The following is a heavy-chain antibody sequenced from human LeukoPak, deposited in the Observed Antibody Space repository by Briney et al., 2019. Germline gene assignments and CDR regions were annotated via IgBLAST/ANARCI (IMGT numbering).Heavy chain of an antibody. Sequence: GASVKVSCKASGYTFTGYYMHWVRQAPGQGLEWMGWINPNSGGTNYAQKFQGRVTMTRDTSISTAYMELSRLRSDDTAVYYCARDRVDYSSSSNYYYYMDVWGKGTTVTISS. J-gene: IGHJ6*03. CDR2: INPNSGGT. V-gene: IGHV1-2*02. D-gene: IGHD6-6*01. CDR3: ARDRVDYSSSSNYYYYMDV. CDR1: GYTFTGYY.